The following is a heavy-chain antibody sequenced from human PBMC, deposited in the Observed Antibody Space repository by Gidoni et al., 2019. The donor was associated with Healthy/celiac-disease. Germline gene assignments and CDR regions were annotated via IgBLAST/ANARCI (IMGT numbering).Heavy chain of an antibody. CDR1: GFTFGDYA. D-gene: IGHD6-19*01. Sequence: EVQLVESGGGLVQPGRSLRLSCTASGFTFGDYAMSWVRQAPGKGLEWVGFIRSKAYGGTTEYAASVKGRFTISRDDSKSIAYLQMNSLKTEDTAVYYCTRDLYIAVAGTGGYWGQGTLVTVSS. CDR2: IRSKAYGGTT. J-gene: IGHJ4*02. V-gene: IGHV3-49*04. CDR3: TRDLYIAVAGTGGY.